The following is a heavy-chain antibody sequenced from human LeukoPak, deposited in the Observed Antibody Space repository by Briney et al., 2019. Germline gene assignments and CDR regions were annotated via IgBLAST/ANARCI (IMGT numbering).Heavy chain of an antibody. D-gene: IGHD1-1*01. V-gene: IGHV4-30-2*01. CDR1: GVSISSGGYS. J-gene: IGHJ5*02. CDR2: IYHSGST. CDR3: ARGTERASWFDP. Sequence: SETLSLTCAVSGVSISSGGYSWSWIRQPPGKGLEWIGYIYHSGSTYYSPSLKSRVTISVDRSKNQFSLKLSSVTAADTAVYYCARGTERASWFDPWGQGTLVTVSS.